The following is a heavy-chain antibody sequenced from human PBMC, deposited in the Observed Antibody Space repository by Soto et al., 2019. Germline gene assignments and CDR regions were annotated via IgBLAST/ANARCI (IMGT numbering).Heavy chain of an antibody. V-gene: IGHV3-74*01. CDR2: ISSDGSST. D-gene: IGHD3-16*01. CDR3: AWGMRGLYANDF. Sequence: EVQLEESGGGLVQPGGSVRLSCAASGFIFTNYWMHWVRQAPGKGLVWVSRISSDGSSTNNAESVRGRFTISRDNSKNTVYLQVSSLRAEDTAVYYCAWGMRGLYANDFWGQGSQVTV. J-gene: IGHJ4*02. CDR1: GFIFTNYW.